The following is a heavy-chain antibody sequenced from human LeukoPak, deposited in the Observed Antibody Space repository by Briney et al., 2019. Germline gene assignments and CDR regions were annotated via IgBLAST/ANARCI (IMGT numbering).Heavy chain of an antibody. Sequence: ASVKVSCKASGYTFTGYYMHWVRQAPGQGLEWMGGINRNNGGTNYAQKFQGRVTMTRDASISTAYMELSRLRSDDTAVYYCASIDGGNSDHVRYYYYYYMDVWGKGTTVTVSS. CDR1: GYTFTGYY. J-gene: IGHJ6*03. CDR3: ASIDGGNSDHVRYYYYYYMDV. V-gene: IGHV1-2*02. D-gene: IGHD4-23*01. CDR2: INRNNGGT.